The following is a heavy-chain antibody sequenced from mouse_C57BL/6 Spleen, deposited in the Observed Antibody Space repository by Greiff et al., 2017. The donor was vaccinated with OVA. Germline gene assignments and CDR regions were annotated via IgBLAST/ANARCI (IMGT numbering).Heavy chain of an antibody. V-gene: IGHV1-19*01. J-gene: IGHJ2*01. CDR1: GYTFTDYY. Sequence: EVQLQESGPVLVKPGASVKMSCKASGYTFTDYYMNWVKQSHGQSLEWIGVINPYNGGTSYNQKFKGKATLTVDKSSSTAYMELNRLTSEDSAVYYCARYRSDEGCDYWGQGTTLTVSS. CDR3: ARYRSDEGCDY. CDR2: INPYNGGT. D-gene: IGHD3-3*01.